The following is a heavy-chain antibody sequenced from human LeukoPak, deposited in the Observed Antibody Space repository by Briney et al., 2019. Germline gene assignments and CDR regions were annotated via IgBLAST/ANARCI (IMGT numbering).Heavy chain of an antibody. V-gene: IGHV1-69*05. CDR1: GGTFSSYA. D-gene: IGHD2-8*01. CDR3: ASGYCTNGVCTFDP. CDR2: IIPIFGTA. J-gene: IGHJ5*02. Sequence: SVKVSCKASGGTFSSYAISWVRQAPGQGLEWMGGIIPIFGTANYAQKFQGRVTITTDESTSTAYMELSSLRSEDTAVYYCASGYCTNGVCTFDPWGQGTLVTVSS.